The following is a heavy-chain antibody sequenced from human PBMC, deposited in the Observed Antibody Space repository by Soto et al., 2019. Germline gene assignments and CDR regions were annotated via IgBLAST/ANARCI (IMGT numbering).Heavy chain of an antibody. D-gene: IGHD3-9*01. CDR3: ARGELRRYFDWANWFDP. V-gene: IGHV4-59*01. J-gene: IGHJ5*02. CDR2: IYYSGST. CDR1: GGSISSYY. Sequence: SPTLSLTCTVSGGSISSYYWSWIRQPPGKGLEWIGYIYYSGSTNYNPSLKSRVTISVDTSKNQFSLKLSSVTAADTAVYYCARGELRRYFDWANWFDPWGQGTLVTVSS.